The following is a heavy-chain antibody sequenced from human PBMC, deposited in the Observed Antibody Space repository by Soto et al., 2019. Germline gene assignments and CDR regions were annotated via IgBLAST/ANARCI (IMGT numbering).Heavy chain of an antibody. CDR2: IIPIFGTA. CDR1: GGTFSSYA. CDR3: ARAQGGKFTFVY. Sequence: ASVKVSCKASGGTFSSYAISWVRQAPGQGLEWMGGIIPIFGTANYAQKFQGRVTITADESTSTAYMELSSLRSEDTAVYFVARAQGGKFTFVYWGQGTLVTV. J-gene: IGHJ4*02. V-gene: IGHV1-69*13. D-gene: IGHD3-16*01.